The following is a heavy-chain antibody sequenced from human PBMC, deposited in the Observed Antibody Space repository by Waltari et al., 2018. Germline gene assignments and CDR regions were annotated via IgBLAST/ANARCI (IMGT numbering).Heavy chain of an antibody. D-gene: IGHD4-17*01. J-gene: IGHJ4*02. CDR3: ARVIEYGDYELDY. CDR1: GFTFNTYG. Sequence: VQLVESGGGLVQPGESLRLSCAASGFTFNTYGRHWVRQAPGKGLEWVSRITSDGRSTSYADSVKGRFTISRDNAKNTLYLQMNSLRGEDTAVYFCARVIEYGDYELDYWGQGTLVTVSS. CDR2: ITSDGRST. V-gene: IGHV3-74*01.